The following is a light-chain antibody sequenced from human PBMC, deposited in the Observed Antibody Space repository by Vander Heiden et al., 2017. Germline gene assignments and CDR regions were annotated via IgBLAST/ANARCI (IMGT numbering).Light chain of an antibody. CDR2: SNN. V-gene: IGLV1-44*01. Sequence: QSVLTQPPSASGTPGQRVTISCSGSSSNIGRNTVNWYHQLPGTAPKLLIHSNNQRPSGVPDRFSGSKSGTSASLAISGLQSEDETDYFCAAWDDSLKGWLFGGGTKLTVL. CDR1: SSNIGRNT. J-gene: IGLJ3*02. CDR3: AAWDDSLKGWL.